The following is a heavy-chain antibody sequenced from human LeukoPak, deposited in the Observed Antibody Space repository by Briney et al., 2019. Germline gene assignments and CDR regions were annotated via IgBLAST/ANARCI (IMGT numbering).Heavy chain of an antibody. J-gene: IGHJ5*02. CDR2: INPSGGST. D-gene: IGHD3-16*01. CDR3: ARRSLGSWFDP. CDR1: RYTFTIYY. Sequence: ASVKVSCKASRYTFTIYYMHWVRQAPGQGLEWMGIINPSGGSTSYAQKFQGRVTMTRDTSTSTVYMELSSLRSEDTAVYYCARRSLGSWFDPWGQGTLVTVSS. V-gene: IGHV1-46*01.